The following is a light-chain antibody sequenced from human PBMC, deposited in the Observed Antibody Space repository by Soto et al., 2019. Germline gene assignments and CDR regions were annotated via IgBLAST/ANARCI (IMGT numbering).Light chain of an antibody. CDR2: GAS. Sequence: EIMLTQSPGTLSLSPGEGATLSCRASQSVISSYLAWYQQKPGQAPRLLIYGASSRATSIPDRLSGSGSGRDFSLTISRLEPEDYAVYYCQQYASSPRTFGQGTKVEIK. V-gene: IGKV3-20*01. CDR3: QQYASSPRT. J-gene: IGKJ1*01. CDR1: QSVISSY.